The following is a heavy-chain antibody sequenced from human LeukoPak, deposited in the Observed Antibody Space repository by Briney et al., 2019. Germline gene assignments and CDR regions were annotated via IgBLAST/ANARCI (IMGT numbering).Heavy chain of an antibody. CDR1: AYTLTDYY. V-gene: IGHV1-2*02. J-gene: IGHJ3*02. Sequence: ASVKVSCKASAYTLTDYYMHWVRQAPGQGLEWMGCIDPDSGGTNYAQKFQGRVTMTRDTSISTAYMELSRLRSDDTAVYYCAREYYDSSATKYAFDIWGQGTMVTVSS. CDR2: IDPDSGGT. D-gene: IGHD3-22*01. CDR3: AREYYDSSATKYAFDI.